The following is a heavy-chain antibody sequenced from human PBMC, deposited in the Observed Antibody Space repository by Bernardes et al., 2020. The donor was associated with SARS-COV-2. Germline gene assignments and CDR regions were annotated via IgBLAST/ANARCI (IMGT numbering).Heavy chain of an antibody. CDR1: GYTLTALS. CDR3: ATDQRYYDILTGRTYYYGMDV. CDR2: FDPEDGET. J-gene: IGHJ6*02. Sequence: ASLKGPCKVSGYTLTALSMHWVRQAPGKELEWMGGFDPEDGETIYAQKFQGRVTMTEDTSTDTAYMELSSLRSEDTAVYYCATDQRYYDILTGRTYYYGMDVWGQGTTVTGSS. D-gene: IGHD3-9*01. V-gene: IGHV1-24*01.